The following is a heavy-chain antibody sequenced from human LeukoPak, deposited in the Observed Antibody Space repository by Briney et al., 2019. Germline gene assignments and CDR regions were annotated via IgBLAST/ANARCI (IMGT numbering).Heavy chain of an antibody. CDR3: VYGYSSGWEYFDY. CDR2: IIPIFGIA. V-gene: IGHV1-69*04. D-gene: IGHD6-19*01. J-gene: IGHJ4*02. Sequence: SVKVSCEASGGTFSSYAISWVRQAPGQGLEWMGRIIPIFGIANYAQKFQGRVTITADKSTSTAYMELSSLRSEDTAVYYCVYGYSSGWEYFDYWGQGTLVTVSS. CDR1: GGTFSSYA.